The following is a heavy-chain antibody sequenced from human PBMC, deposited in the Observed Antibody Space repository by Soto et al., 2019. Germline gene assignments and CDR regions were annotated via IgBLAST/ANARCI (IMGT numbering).Heavy chain of an antibody. CDR2: INAGNGNT. J-gene: IGHJ4*02. CDR1: GYSFTSYG. D-gene: IGHD3-22*01. Sequence: QVQLVQSGAEEKKPWASVKVSFKSSGYSFTSYGMHWVREAPGQRLEWMGWINAGNGNTKYSQKFQGRVTITRDTSASTAYMELSSLRSEDTAVYYCARGSGYYYWDDYWGQGTLVTVSS. V-gene: IGHV1-3*05. CDR3: ARGSGYYYWDDY.